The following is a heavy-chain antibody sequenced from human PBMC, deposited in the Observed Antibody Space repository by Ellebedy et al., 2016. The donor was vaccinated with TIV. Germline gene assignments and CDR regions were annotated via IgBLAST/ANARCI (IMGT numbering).Heavy chain of an antibody. CDR2: IYNNGNT. J-gene: IGHJ4*02. D-gene: IGHD4-23*01. Sequence: MPSETLSLTCTVSAGSISHYYWSWIRQPPGKGLEWIGYIYNNGNTNYNPSLKSRVTISVDTSKNQFSLNLTSVTAADTAVYLCARENLYGGNSASLDHWGQGILVTVSS. V-gene: IGHV4-59*01. CDR3: ARENLYGGNSASLDH. CDR1: AGSISHYY.